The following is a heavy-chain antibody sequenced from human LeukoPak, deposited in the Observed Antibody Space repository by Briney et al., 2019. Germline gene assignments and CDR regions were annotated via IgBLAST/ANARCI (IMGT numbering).Heavy chain of an antibody. CDR3: ARGSAAAEY. CDR2: IYYSGST. V-gene: IGHV4-61*08. J-gene: IGHJ4*02. CDR1: GGSISSGGYF. D-gene: IGHD2-2*01. Sequence: SQTLSLTCTVSGGSISSGGYFWSWIRQPPGKGLEWIGYIYYSGSTNYNPSLKSRVTISVDTSKNQFSLKLSSVTAADTAVYYCARGSAAAEYWGQGTLVIVSS.